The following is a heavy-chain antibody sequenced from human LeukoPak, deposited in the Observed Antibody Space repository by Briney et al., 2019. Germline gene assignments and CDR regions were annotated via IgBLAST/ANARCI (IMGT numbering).Heavy chain of an antibody. CDR3: APRYSSSWGTAVGDY. V-gene: IGHV3-23*01. D-gene: IGHD6-13*01. J-gene: IGHJ4*02. Sequence: PGGSLRLSCAASGFTFSSYAMSWVRQAPGKGLEWVSAISGSGGSTYYADSVKGRFTISRDNSKNTLYLQMNSLRAEDTAVYYCAPRYSSSWGTAVGDYWGQGTLVTVSS. CDR1: GFTFSSYA. CDR2: ISGSGGST.